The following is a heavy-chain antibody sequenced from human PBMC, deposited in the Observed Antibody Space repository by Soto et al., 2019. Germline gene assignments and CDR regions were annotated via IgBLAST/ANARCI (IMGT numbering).Heavy chain of an antibody. CDR1: GFTFSSYA. J-gene: IGHJ5*02. D-gene: IGHD3-10*01. V-gene: IGHV3-30-3*01. CDR2: ISYDGCNN. Sequence: QVQLVESGGGVVQPGRSLRLSCAASGFTFSSYAMHWVRQAPGKGLAWVAGISYDGCNNYYADSVKGRFTISRDTSKITLYLHMSCLGAEDTAVYYCAGDPNPLRPVVWFGDYGGWDNWFDPWGQGTLVTVCS. CDR3: AGDPNPLRPVVWFGDYGGWDNWFDP.